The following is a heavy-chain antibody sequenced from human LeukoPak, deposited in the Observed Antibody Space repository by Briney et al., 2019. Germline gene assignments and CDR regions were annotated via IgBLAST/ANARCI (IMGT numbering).Heavy chain of an antibody. Sequence: TSDTLSLTCTVAGGSISSYYWSWIRQPAGKGLEWLGRIYTSGSTNYNPSLKSRVTMSVDTSKNQFSLKLSSVTAADTAVYYCARDVLAGGWYYFDYWGQGTLVTVSS. CDR1: GGSISSYY. V-gene: IGHV4-4*07. CDR2: IYTSGST. D-gene: IGHD6-19*01. CDR3: ARDVLAGGWYYFDY. J-gene: IGHJ4*02.